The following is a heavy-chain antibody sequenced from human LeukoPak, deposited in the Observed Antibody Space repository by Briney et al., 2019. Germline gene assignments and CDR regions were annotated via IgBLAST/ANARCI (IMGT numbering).Heavy chain of an antibody. CDR3: ARKCYYDSSGYFDY. Sequence: GGSLRLSCAVSGLTFSRYAMSWVRQAPGKGLEWVSAISESGSGTYYADSVKGRFTISRDNSKNTLYLQMNSLRAEDTAVYYCARKCYYDSSGYFDYWGQGTLVTVSS. CDR2: ISESGSGT. V-gene: IGHV3-23*01. D-gene: IGHD3-22*01. J-gene: IGHJ4*02. CDR1: GLTFSRYA.